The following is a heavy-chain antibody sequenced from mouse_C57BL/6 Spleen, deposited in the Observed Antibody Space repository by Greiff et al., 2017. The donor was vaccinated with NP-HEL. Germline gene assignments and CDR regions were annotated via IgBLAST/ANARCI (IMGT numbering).Heavy chain of an antibody. CDR2: IYPGDGDT. CDR1: GYAFSSYW. D-gene: IGHD2-4*01. V-gene: IGHV1-80*01. CDR3: ARGHDYDGPYYFDY. Sequence: VQLQQSGAELVKPGASVKMSCKASGYAFSSYWMNWVKQRPGKGLEWIGQIYPGDGDTNYNGKFKGKATLTADKSSSTAYMQLSSLTSEDSAVYFCARGHDYDGPYYFDYWGQGTTLTVSS. J-gene: IGHJ2*01.